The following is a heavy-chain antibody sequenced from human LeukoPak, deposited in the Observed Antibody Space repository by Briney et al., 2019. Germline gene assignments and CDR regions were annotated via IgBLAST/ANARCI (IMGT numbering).Heavy chain of an antibody. CDR3: ARVPIYMYSSSHTFDY. CDR1: GGSISSYY. V-gene: IGHV4-34*01. Sequence: SETLSLTCTVSGGSISSYYWSWIRQPPGKGLEWIGEINHSGSTNYNPSLKSRVTISVDTSKNQFSLKLSSVTAADTAVYYCARVPIYMYSSSHTFDYWGQGTLVTVSS. D-gene: IGHD6-6*01. J-gene: IGHJ4*02. CDR2: INHSGST.